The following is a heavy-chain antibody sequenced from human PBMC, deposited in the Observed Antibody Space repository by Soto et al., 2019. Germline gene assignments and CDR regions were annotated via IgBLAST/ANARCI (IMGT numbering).Heavy chain of an antibody. CDR1: GGSFSGYY. CDR3: ARAISDIVVVKVASDYYYYGMDV. J-gene: IGHJ6*02. D-gene: IGHD2-2*01. CDR2: INHSGST. V-gene: IGHV4-34*01. Sequence: SETLSLTCAVYGGSFSGYYWSWIRQPPGKGLEWIGEINHSGSTNYNPSLKSRVTISVDTSKNQFSLKLSSVTAADTAVYYCARAISDIVVVKVASDYYYYGMDVWGQGKTVSVS.